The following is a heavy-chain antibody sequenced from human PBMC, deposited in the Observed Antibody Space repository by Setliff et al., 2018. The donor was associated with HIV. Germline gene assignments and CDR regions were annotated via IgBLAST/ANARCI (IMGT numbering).Heavy chain of an antibody. V-gene: IGHV3-53*01. Sequence: GGSLRLSCAASGFTLSSSHMTWVRQAPGKGLEWVSSIYSDGRTHYADSVKGLFTVSRDNSKNMMHLKMTGLRPEDTAVYYFAKGVKWLDPWGQGTLVTVSS. CDR1: GFTLSSSH. D-gene: IGHD3-16*01. J-gene: IGHJ5*02. CDR3: AKGVKWLDP. CDR2: IYSDGRT.